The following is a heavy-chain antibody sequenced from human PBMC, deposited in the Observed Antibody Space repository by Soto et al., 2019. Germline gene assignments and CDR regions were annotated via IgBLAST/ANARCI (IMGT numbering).Heavy chain of an antibody. J-gene: IGHJ6*02. D-gene: IGHD3-10*01. CDR2: IYYSGST. Sequence: SETLSLTCTVSGGSISSGDYYWSWIRQPPGKGLEWIGYIYYSGSTYYNPSLKSRVTISVDTSKNQFSLKLSSVTAADTAVYYCASQITMVRGVSSYYGMDVWGQGTTVTVSS. V-gene: IGHV4-30-4*01. CDR3: ASQITMVRGVSSYYGMDV. CDR1: GGSISSGDYY.